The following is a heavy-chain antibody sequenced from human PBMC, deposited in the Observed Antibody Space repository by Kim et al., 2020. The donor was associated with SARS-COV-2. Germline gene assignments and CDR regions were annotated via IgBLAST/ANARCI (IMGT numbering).Heavy chain of an antibody. V-gene: IGHV4-39*01. J-gene: IGHJ5*02. CDR2: IYYSGST. Sequence: SETLSLTCTVSGGSISRSDYYWGWIRQPPGKGLEYIGSIYYSGSTYYNQSLKSRVTISVDTSKNQFSLKLSSVTAADTAVYYCARPSRRYTYGRFDPWG. CDR3: ARPSRRYTYGRFDP. CDR1: GGSISRSDYY. D-gene: IGHD5-18*01.